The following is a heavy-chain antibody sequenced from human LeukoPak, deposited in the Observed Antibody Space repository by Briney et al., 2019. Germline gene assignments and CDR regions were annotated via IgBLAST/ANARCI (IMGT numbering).Heavy chain of an antibody. V-gene: IGHV3-30*04. CDR2: ISPDGTNK. CDR1: GFIFSNYP. CDR3: AREYASGSYRVYFDY. Sequence: GGSLRLSCAASGFIFSNYPMNCVRQAPGMGLEWVVVISPDGTNKYYADSVKGRFTVSRDNSKNTLYVQMNSLRAEDTAVYYCAREYASGSYRVYFDYWGQGTLVTVSS. D-gene: IGHD3-10*01. J-gene: IGHJ4*02.